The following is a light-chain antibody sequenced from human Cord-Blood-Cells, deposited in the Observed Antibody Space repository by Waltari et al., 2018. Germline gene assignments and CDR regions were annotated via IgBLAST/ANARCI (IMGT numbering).Light chain of an antibody. CDR2: DAS. CDR1: QDISNY. Sequence: DIQMTQSPSSLSASVGERVTITCQASQDISNYLNWYQQKPGKAPKLLIYDASNLETGVPSRFSGSGSGTDFTFNISSLQPEDIATYYCQQYDNLPTLTFGGGTKVEIK. V-gene: IGKV1-33*01. J-gene: IGKJ4*01. CDR3: QQYDNLPTLT.